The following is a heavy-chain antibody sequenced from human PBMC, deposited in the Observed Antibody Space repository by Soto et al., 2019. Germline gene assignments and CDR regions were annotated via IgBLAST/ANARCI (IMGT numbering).Heavy chain of an antibody. CDR2: ISSSSSYI. Sequence: GGSLRLSCAASGFTFSSYSMNWVRQAPGKGLEWVSSISSSSSYIYYADSVKGRFTISRDNAKNSLYLQMNSLRAEDTAVYYCARDGTAMDYYYYGMDVWGQGTTVTVS. J-gene: IGHJ6*02. CDR3: ARDGTAMDYYYYGMDV. D-gene: IGHD5-18*01. V-gene: IGHV3-21*01. CDR1: GFTFSSYS.